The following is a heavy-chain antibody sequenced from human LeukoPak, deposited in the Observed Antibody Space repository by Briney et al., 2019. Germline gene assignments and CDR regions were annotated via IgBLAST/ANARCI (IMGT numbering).Heavy chain of an antibody. J-gene: IGHJ4*02. CDR3: ATAPYDSIGIFDY. CDR1: GFTLDDYA. Sequence: GGSLSLSCASSGFTLDDYAMHWVRRAPGGGLECVSLISLDGDSTYYSDSVNGRFTISRDNNKNSLYLQMHSLRTEDTALYYCATAPYDSIGIFDYWGQGTLVTVSS. V-gene: IGHV3-43D*03. D-gene: IGHD3-22*01. CDR2: ISLDGDST.